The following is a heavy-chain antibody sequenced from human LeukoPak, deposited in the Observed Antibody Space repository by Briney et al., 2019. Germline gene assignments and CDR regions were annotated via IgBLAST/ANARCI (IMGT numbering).Heavy chain of an antibody. CDR2: INPSGGST. D-gene: IGHD6-6*01. V-gene: IGHV1-46*01. J-gene: IGHJ6*03. CDR1: GYTFTSYY. CDR3: ARTPRGYSSSFLYYYYMDV. Sequence: GASVKVSCKASGYTFTSYYMHWVRQAPGQGLEWMGIINPSGGSTSYAQKFQGRVTMTRDTSTSTVYMELSSLRSEDTAVYYCARTPRGYSSSFLYYYYMDVWGKGTTVTVSS.